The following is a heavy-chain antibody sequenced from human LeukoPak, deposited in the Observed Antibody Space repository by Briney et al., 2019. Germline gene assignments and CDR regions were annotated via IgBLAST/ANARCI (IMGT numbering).Heavy chain of an antibody. CDR3: ARHRAYSSSSPFDY. CDR1: GYTFTSFG. CDR2: ISGYNDNP. V-gene: IGHV1-18*01. Sequence: ASVKVSCKASGYTFTSFGIHWVRQAPGKGLEWMGWISGYNDNPHYAQKFQDRVTMTTDTSTSTAYMELRSLTSDDTAVYYCARHRAYSSSSPFDYWGQGTLVTVSS. J-gene: IGHJ4*02. D-gene: IGHD6-6*01.